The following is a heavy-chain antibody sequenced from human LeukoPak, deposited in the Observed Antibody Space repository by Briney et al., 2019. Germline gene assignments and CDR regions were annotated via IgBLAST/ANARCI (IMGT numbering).Heavy chain of an antibody. CDR1: GFAFSSYE. J-gene: IGHJ4*02. V-gene: IGHV3-48*03. CDR2: ISGGGGTI. Sequence: GSLRLSCTASGFAFSSYEMNWVRQAPGKGLEWVSYISGGGGTIYYADSVKGRFTISRDNAKNSLYLQVNSLRAEDTAVYYCLRGFAYWGQGTLVTVSS. D-gene: IGHD3-10*01. CDR3: LRGFAY.